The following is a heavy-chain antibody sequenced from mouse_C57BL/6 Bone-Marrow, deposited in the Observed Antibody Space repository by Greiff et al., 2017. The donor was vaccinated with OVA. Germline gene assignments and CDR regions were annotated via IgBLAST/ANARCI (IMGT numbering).Heavy chain of an antibody. CDR2: IDPETGGT. V-gene: IGHV1-15*01. CDR1: GYTFTDYE. D-gene: IGHD2-3*01. Sequence: QVQLQQSGAELVRPGASVTLSCKASGYTFTDYEMHGVKQTPVHGLEWIGAIDPETGGTSYNQEFKGKAIVTADKSCSTADMELRSLTSEDSAVYYCTPIYDGYPYAMDYWGRGTSVTVSS. CDR3: TPIYDGYPYAMDY. J-gene: IGHJ4*01.